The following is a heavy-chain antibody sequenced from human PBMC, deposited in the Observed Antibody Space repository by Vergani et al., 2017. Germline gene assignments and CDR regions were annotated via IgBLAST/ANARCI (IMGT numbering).Heavy chain of an antibody. V-gene: IGHV4-31*09. Sequence: QVQLQESGPGLVKPSQTLSLPCTVSGGSISSGGYYWSWIRPHPGKGLEWIGEINNSGSTNYNPSLKSRVTISVDKSKNQFSLKLSSVTAADTAVFYCSRGRAHYSSSWYVSSSTYYYYYYMDVWGKGTTVTVSS. CDR3: SRGRAHYSSSWYVSSSTYYYYYYMDV. D-gene: IGHD6-13*01. J-gene: IGHJ6*03. CDR2: INNSGST. CDR1: GGSISSGGYY.